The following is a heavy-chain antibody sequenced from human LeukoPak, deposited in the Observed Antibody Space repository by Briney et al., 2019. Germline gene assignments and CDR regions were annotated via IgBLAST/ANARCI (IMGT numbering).Heavy chain of an antibody. Sequence: SETLSLTCTVSGGSISSGYYWGWIRQPPGKGLEWIGSIYHSGSTYYNPSLKSRVTISVDTSKNQFSLKLSSVTAADTAVYYCARGYHYYGSGSYSFWGQGTLVTVSS. CDR1: GGSISSGYY. CDR2: IYHSGST. D-gene: IGHD3-10*01. J-gene: IGHJ4*02. CDR3: ARGYHYYGSGSYSF. V-gene: IGHV4-38-2*02.